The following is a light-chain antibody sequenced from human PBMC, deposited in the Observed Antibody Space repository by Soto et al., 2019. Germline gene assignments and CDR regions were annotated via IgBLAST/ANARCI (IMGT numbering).Light chain of an antibody. V-gene: IGLV1-44*01. CDR1: SSNIGSNP. Sequence: QSVLTQPPSASVTPGQRVTIACSGSSSNIGSNPVNWYQQLPGTAPKLLIYSNNQRPSGVPDRFSGSKSGTSASLAISALQSEDEADYYCAAWDSSLNAHLLFGGGTTLTVL. CDR2: SNN. J-gene: IGLJ2*01. CDR3: AAWDSSLNAHLL.